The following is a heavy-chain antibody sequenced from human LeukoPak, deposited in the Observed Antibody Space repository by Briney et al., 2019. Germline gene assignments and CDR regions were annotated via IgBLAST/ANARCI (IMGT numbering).Heavy chain of an antibody. Sequence: PSETLSLTCAVSGGSISSSNWWSWVRQPPGKGLEWIGEIYRSGSTNYNPSLKSRVTISVDKSKNQFSLKLSSVTAADTAVYYCARSYSSSWSDYDYWGQGTLVTVSS. CDR2: IYRSGST. CDR1: GGSISSSNW. D-gene: IGHD6-13*01. J-gene: IGHJ4*02. V-gene: IGHV4-4*02. CDR3: ARSYSSSWSDYDY.